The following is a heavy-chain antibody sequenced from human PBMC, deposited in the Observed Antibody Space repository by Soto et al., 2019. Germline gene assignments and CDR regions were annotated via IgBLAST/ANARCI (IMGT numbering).Heavy chain of an antibody. CDR3: SKVSSGINQRTFTSVMTVLDF. CDR2: IHYSGTA. J-gene: IGHJ4*02. V-gene: IGHV4-59*11. CDR1: GASIKSHY. D-gene: IGHD2-2*01. Sequence: PSETLSLPCSASGASIKSHYWPWIRQPPGKGLGWIGRIHYSGTADYTPSLKSRVTLSVHRSGTQISLRLTSVTAANTADYFCSKVSSGINQRTFTSVMTVLDFWGQGXVVTVYS.